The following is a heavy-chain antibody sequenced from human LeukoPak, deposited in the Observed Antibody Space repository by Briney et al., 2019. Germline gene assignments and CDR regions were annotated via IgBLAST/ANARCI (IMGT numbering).Heavy chain of an antibody. J-gene: IGHJ4*02. V-gene: IGHV4-59*01. Sequence: SETLSLTCTVSGGSISSYYWSWIRQPPGKGLEWIGYIYYSGSTNYNPSLKSRVTITVDTSKNQFSLKLSSVTAADTAVYYCARGGYSYAEKNDYWGQGTLVTVSS. D-gene: IGHD5-18*01. CDR1: GGSISSYY. CDR2: IYYSGST. CDR3: ARGGYSYAEKNDY.